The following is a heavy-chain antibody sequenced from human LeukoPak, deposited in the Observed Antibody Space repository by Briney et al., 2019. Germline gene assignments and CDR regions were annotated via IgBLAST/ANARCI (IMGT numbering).Heavy chain of an antibody. J-gene: IGHJ4*02. V-gene: IGHV1-2*02. CDR3: ARAVATTYYFDY. D-gene: IGHD5-12*01. CDR1: GYTFTGYY. CDR2: INPNSGGT. Sequence: ASVKVSCKASGYTFTGYYMHWVRQAPGQGLEWMGWINPNSGGTSYAQKFQGRVTMTRDTSISTAYMELSRLRSDDTAVYYCARAVATTYYFDYWGQGTLVTVSS.